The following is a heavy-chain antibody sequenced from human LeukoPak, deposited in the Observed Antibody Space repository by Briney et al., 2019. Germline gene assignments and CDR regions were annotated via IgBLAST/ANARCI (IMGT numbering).Heavy chain of an antibody. Sequence: GGSLRLSCAASGFTFSSAPMSWVRQAPGKGLEWVSVIGGSGGNTNYADSVGGRFTISRDNSKNTLYLQMNNLRAEDTAVYYCAQWHTVDYWGQGTLVTVSS. CDR3: AQWHTVDY. V-gene: IGHV3-23*01. CDR1: GFTFSSAP. J-gene: IGHJ4*02. D-gene: IGHD2-8*01. CDR2: IGGSGGNT.